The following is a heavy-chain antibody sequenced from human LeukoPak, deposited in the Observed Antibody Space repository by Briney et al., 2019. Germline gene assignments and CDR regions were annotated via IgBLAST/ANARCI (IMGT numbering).Heavy chain of an antibody. CDR1: GYTFTSYG. CDR2: ISAYNGNT. CDR3: ARDPIYSSGWYGYYYYYMDV. D-gene: IGHD6-19*01. V-gene: IGHV1-18*01. Sequence: ASVKVSCKASGYTFTSYGISWVRQAPGQGLEWMGWISAYNGNTNYAQKLQGRVTMTTDTSTSTAYMELRSLRSDDTAVYYCARDPIYSSGWYGYYYYYMDVWGKGTTVTVSS. J-gene: IGHJ6*03.